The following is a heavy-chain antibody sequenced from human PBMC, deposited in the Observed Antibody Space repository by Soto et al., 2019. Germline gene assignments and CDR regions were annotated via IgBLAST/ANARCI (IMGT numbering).Heavy chain of an antibody. Sequence: EVQLLESGGGLVQPGGSLRLSCAGSGFTFSSYAVSWVRQAPGKGLGWVSAISGSGGSTYYADSVKGRFTISRDNSKNTLYLQMNSLRAEDTAVYYCAKALVLYYYDSSGYSVGLEDDFDIWGQGTMVTVSS. D-gene: IGHD3-22*01. J-gene: IGHJ3*02. CDR1: GFTFSSYA. CDR3: AKALVLYYYDSSGYSVGLEDDFDI. V-gene: IGHV3-23*01. CDR2: ISGSGGST.